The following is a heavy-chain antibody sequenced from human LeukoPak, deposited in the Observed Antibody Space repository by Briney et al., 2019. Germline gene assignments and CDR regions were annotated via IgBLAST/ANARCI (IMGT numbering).Heavy chain of an antibody. CDR2: IYPGDSDT. Sequence: GESLKISCRASGYIFTNYRIAWVRQKPGKGLEWMGIIYPGDSDTRYSPSFQGQVTISADKSISTAYLQWSSLKASDTAMYYCARTSCSGGSCYGSFGIWGQGTMVTVSS. D-gene: IGHD2-15*01. CDR1: GYIFTNYR. J-gene: IGHJ3*02. V-gene: IGHV5-51*01. CDR3: ARTSCSGGSCYGSFGI.